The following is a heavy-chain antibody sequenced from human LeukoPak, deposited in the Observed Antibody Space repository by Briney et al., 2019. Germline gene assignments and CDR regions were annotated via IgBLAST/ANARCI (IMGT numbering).Heavy chain of an antibody. CDR3: ASHYYDRVLDFDY. D-gene: IGHD3-22*01. Sequence: SVKVSCKASGGTFSSYAISWVRQAPGQGLEWMGGIIPIFGTANYAQKFQGRVTITADESTSTAYMELSSLRSEDTAVNYCASHYYDRVLDFDYWGQGTLVTVSS. V-gene: IGHV1-69*13. J-gene: IGHJ4*02. CDR1: GGTFSSYA. CDR2: IIPIFGTA.